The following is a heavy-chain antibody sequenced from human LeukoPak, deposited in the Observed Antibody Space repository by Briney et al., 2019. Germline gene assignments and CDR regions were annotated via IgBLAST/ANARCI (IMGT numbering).Heavy chain of an antibody. CDR3: ARGAGYSSGWKAVY. V-gene: IGHV3-21*01. CDR2: ISSSSSYI. D-gene: IGHD6-19*01. J-gene: IGHJ4*02. Sequence: PGGSLRLSCAASGFTFNTYRLNWVRQAPGKGLEWVSSISSSSSYIYYADSVKGRFTISRDNAKNSLYLQMNSLRAEDTAVYYCARGAGYSSGWKAVYWGQGTLVTVSS. CDR1: GFTFNTYR.